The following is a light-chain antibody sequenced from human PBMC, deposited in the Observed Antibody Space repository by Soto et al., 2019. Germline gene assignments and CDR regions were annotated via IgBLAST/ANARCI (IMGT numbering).Light chain of an antibody. Sequence: DIQMTQSPSTLSGSVGDRVTITCRASQTISSWLAWYKQKPGKAPKLLIYKASTLKSGVPSRVRGSGSGTEFTLTISGLKPDDFETYYCQHYNSYSEAFGQGTKVDIK. CDR1: QTISSW. J-gene: IGKJ1*01. CDR3: QHYNSYSEA. V-gene: IGKV1-5*03. CDR2: KAS.